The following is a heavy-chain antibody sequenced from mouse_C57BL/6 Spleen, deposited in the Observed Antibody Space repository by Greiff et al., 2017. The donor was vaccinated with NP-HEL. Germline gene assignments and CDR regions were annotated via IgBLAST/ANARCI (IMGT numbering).Heavy chain of an antibody. J-gene: IGHJ3*01. CDR1: GYTFTSYW. V-gene: IGHV1-55*01. Sequence: QVQLQQPGAELVKPGASVKMSCKASGYTFTSYWITWVKQRPGQGLEWIGDIYPGSGSTNYNEKFKSKATLTVDTSSSTAYMQLSSLTSEDSAVYYCAGYYDYDEEAWFAYWGQGTLVTVSA. D-gene: IGHD2-4*01. CDR3: AGYYDYDEEAWFAY. CDR2: IYPGSGST.